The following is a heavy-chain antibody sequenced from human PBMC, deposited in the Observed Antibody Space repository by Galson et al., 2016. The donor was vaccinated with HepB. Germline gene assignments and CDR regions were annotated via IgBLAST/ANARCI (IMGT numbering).Heavy chain of an antibody. V-gene: IGHV1-18*01. J-gene: IGHJ1*01. D-gene: IGHD6-13*01. Sequence: SVKVSCKASGYTFNKYGFIWVRQAPGQGLEWMGWISVYNGDTKSASKVQGRVTMTANTSTSTVYMERRSLRSDDTAVYYCAGDRDPRGSWYGGASYWGQGTLLIVSS. CDR2: ISVYNGDT. CDR3: AGDRDPRGSWYGGASY. CDR1: GYTFNKYG.